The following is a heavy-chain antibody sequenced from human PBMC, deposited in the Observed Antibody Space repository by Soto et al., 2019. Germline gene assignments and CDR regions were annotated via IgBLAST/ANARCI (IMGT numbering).Heavy chain of an antibody. J-gene: IGHJ4*02. CDR1: GFTFSSYG. Sequence: GGSLRLSCAASGFTFSSYGMHWVRQAPGKGLEWVAVISYDGSNKYYADSVKGRFTISRDNSRNSLFLQMNSLRAGDTAVYYCVKDGGYCSSSTCYSPRNHYFDSWGQGTLVTVSS. CDR2: ISYDGSNK. CDR3: VKDGGYCSSSTCYSPRNHYFDS. V-gene: IGHV3-30*18. D-gene: IGHD2-2*01.